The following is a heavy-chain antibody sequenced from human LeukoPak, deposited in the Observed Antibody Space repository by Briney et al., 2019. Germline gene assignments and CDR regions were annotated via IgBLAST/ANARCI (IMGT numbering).Heavy chain of an antibody. CDR1: GFTFSSYA. J-gene: IGHJ4*02. Sequence: PGGSLRLSCAASGFTFSSYAMHWVRPAPGKGLEWVAVISYDGSNKYYADSVKGRFTISRDNSKNTLYLQMNSLRAEDTAVYYCADTAMVTDYWGQGTLVTVSS. V-gene: IGHV3-30-3*01. D-gene: IGHD5-18*01. CDR2: ISYDGSNK. CDR3: ADTAMVTDY.